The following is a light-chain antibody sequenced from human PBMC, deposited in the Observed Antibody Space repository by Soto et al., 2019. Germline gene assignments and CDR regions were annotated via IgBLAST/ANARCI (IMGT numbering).Light chain of an antibody. J-gene: IGKJ1*01. CDR3: QQYHNWPPWT. V-gene: IGKV3-15*01. CDR1: QSVSSN. CDR2: GAF. Sequence: EIVMTQSPATLSVSPGERATLSCRASQSVSSNLAWYQQKPGQAPRLLIYGAFTRATGIAARFSGSGSGTEFTLTISGLQSEDFAVYYCQQYHNWPPWTF.